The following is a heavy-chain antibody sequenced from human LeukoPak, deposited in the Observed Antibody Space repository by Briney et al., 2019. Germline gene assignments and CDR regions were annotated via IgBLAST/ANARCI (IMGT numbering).Heavy chain of an antibody. CDR2: IYYSGST. D-gene: IGHD1-7*01. CDR1: GGSISSSGYY. CDR3: AGIYNWNYYYFDY. V-gene: IGHV4-39*01. Sequence: SETLSLTCTVSGGSISSSGYYWGWIRQPPGKGLEWIGSIYYSGSTYYNPSLKSRLTISVGTSKNQFSLKLSSVTAADTAVYYCAGIYNWNYYYFDYWGQGTLVTVSS. J-gene: IGHJ4*02.